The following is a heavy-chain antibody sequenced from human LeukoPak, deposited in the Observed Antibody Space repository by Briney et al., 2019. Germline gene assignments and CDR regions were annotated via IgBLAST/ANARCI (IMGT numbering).Heavy chain of an antibody. Sequence: ASVKVSCKASGYTFTSYGISWVRQAPGQGLEWMGWVSAYNGNTNYAQKLQGRVTMTTDTSTSTAYMELRSLRSDDTAVYYCARRWIAVAVGYFDYWGQGTPVTVSS. CDR2: VSAYNGNT. J-gene: IGHJ4*02. CDR3: ARRWIAVAVGYFDY. CDR1: GYTFTSYG. V-gene: IGHV1-18*01. D-gene: IGHD6-19*01.